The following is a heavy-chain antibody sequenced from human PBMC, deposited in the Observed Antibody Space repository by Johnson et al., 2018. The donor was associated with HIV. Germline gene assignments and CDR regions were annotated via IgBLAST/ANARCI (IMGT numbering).Heavy chain of an antibody. J-gene: IGHJ3*02. CDR3: ARDAVISSGWYNVDAFDI. D-gene: IGHD6-19*01. CDR1: GFTFSSYW. CDR2: IKQDGSEK. Sequence: VQLVESGGGLVQPGGSLRLSCVASGFTFSSYWMSWVRQAPGKGLEWVANIKQDGSEKYYVDSVKGRFTISRDNAKNSLYLQMNTLRAEDTAVYYCARDAVISSGWYNVDAFDIWGQGTMVTVSS. V-gene: IGHV3-7*03.